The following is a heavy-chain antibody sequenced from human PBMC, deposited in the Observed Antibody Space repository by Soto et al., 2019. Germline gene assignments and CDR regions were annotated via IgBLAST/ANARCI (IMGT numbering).Heavy chain of an antibody. J-gene: IGHJ5*02. V-gene: IGHV4-4*02. CDR1: GGSISSSNW. D-gene: IGHD6-13*01. Sequence: SETLSLTCAVSGGSISSSNWWSWVRQPPGKGLEWIGEIYHSGSTNYNPSLKSRVTISVDKSKNQFSLKLSSVTAADTAVYYCASRIAAAGTVDWFDPWGQGTLVTVSS. CDR2: IYHSGST. CDR3: ASRIAAAGTVDWFDP.